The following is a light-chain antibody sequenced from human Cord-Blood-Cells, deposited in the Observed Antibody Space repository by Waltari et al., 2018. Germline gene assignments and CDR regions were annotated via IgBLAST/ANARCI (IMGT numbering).Light chain of an antibody. CDR1: QSVSSN. CDR2: GAS. J-gene: IGKJ1*01. CDR3: QQYNNWPPWT. Sequence: EIVMTQSPATLSASPGESATLSCRASQSVSSNLACYQQKPGQAPRLLIYGASTRATGIPARFSGSGSGTEFTLTISSLQSEDFAVYYCQQYNNWPPWTFGQGTKVEIK. V-gene: IGKV3-15*01.